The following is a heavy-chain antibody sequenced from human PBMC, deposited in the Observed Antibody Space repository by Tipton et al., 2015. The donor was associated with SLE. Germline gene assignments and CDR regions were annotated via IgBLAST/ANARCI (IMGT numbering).Heavy chain of an antibody. V-gene: IGHV4-61*02. J-gene: IGHJ4*02. CDR3: ARDQPIGGTAFDY. CDR1: GGSISSGNYY. D-gene: IGHD2-15*01. CDR2: IHSRGST. Sequence: TLSLTCTVFGGSISSGNYYWSWIRQPAGEGLEWIGRIHSRGSTDYNPSLKSRVTMSVDTSKNQFSLRLTSVTAADTAVYYCARDQPIGGTAFDYWGQGTLLTVSS.